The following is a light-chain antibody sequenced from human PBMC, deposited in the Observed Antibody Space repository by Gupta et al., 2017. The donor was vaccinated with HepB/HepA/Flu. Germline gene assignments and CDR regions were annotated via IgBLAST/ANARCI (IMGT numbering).Light chain of an antibody. V-gene: IGKV3-15*01. J-gene: IGKJ1*01. Sequence: EMVMTQSPATLSVSPGERATLSCGASQSVSSNLAWYQQKPGQAPRLLIHGASTRGTDIPARFSGSGFGREFALTISSRQSEDFAVYYCQQYKNWPPWTFGQGTKVEIK. CDR3: QQYKNWPPWT. CDR2: GAS. CDR1: QSVSSN.